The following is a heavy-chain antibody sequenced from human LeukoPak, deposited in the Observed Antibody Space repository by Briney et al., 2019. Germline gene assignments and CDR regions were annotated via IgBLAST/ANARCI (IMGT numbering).Heavy chain of an antibody. Sequence: PGGSLRLSCAASGFTFSSYSMNWVRQAPGKGLEWVSSISSSSSYIYYADSVKGRFTISRDNAKNSPYLQMNSLRAEDTAVYYCARDGAKWGMATDCLDYWGQGTLVTVSS. CDR1: GFTFSSYS. D-gene: IGHD5-24*01. V-gene: IGHV3-21*01. CDR2: ISSSSSYI. J-gene: IGHJ4*02. CDR3: ARDGAKWGMATDCLDY.